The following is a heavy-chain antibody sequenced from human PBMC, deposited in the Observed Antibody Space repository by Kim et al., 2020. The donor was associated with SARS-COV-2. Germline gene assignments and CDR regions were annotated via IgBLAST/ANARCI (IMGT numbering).Heavy chain of an antibody. Sequence: VTGRFTISRDTAKTSLYLQMNSLRAEDTAVYYCAGDSLVLRVYVMSEGMDAWGQGTTVTVSS. CDR3: AGDSLVLRVYVMSEGMDA. V-gene: IGHV3-11*01. J-gene: IGHJ6*02. D-gene: IGHD2-8*01.